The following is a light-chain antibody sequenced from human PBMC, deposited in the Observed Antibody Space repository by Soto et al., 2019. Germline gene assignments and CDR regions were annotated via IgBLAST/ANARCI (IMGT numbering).Light chain of an antibody. CDR1: SSDIGGYKC. J-gene: IGLJ1*01. CDR2: EVS. Sequence: QSALTQPASVSGSLGQSITISCTGTSSDIGGYKCVSWYQQHPGKAPKLIIFEVSNRPSGVSDRFSGSNSGNTASLTISGLQAEDEADYYCTSYSNTITRYAFGTGTKVTAL. CDR3: TSYSNTITRYA. V-gene: IGLV2-14*01.